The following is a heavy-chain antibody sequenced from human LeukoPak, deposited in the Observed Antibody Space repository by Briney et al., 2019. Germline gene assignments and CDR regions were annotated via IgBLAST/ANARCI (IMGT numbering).Heavy chain of an antibody. V-gene: IGHV4-39*01. Sequence: SETLSLTCTVSGGSISSSTYYWGWIRRPPGKGLEWIGSIYYSGSTYYNPSLKSRVTISVDTSKNQFSLKLSSVTAADTAVYYCARLRDCRGGNCYYYFDYWGQGTLVTVSS. CDR2: IYYSGST. D-gene: IGHD2-15*01. CDR3: ARLRDCRGGNCYYYFDY. CDR1: GGSISSSTYY. J-gene: IGHJ4*02.